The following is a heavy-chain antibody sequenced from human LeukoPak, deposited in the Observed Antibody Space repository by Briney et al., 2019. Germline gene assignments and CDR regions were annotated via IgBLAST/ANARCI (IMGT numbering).Heavy chain of an antibody. V-gene: IGHV3-7*01. CDR2: IKQDGSEK. D-gene: IGHD2-2*01. J-gene: IGHJ3*02. CDR1: GFTFSSYW. Sequence: GGSLRLSCAASGFTFSSYWMSWVRQAPGKGLEWVANIKQDGSEKYYVDSVKGRFTISRDNAKNSLYLQMNSLRAEDTAVYYCARKALGGYCSSTSCLVAFDIWGQGTMVTVSS. CDR3: ARKALGGYCSSTSCLVAFDI.